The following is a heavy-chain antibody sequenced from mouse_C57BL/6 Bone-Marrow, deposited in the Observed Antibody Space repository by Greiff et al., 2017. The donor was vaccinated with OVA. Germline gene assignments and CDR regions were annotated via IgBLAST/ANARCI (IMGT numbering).Heavy chain of an antibody. V-gene: IGHV3-1*01. CDR2: ISYSGST. CDR3: ARGADVAAWFAY. CDR1: GYSITSGYD. Sequence: DVQLQESGPGMVKPSQSLSLTCTVTGYSITSGYDWHWIRHFPGNKLEWMGYISYSGSTNYNPSLKSRISITHDTSKNHFFLKLNSVTTEDTATYYCARGADVAAWFAYWGQGTLVTVS. J-gene: IGHJ3*01.